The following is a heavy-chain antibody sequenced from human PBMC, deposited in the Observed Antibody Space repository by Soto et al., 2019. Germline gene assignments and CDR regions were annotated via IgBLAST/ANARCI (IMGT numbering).Heavy chain of an antibody. J-gene: IGHJ6*02. Sequence: QVQLVESGGGVIQPGTSLSLSCGSSGFTFRSFGMYWVRQAPGKGLEWVAVVSYDGNHKYYADSVKGRFTVSRDNAKNMLYLKMNSLRGEDTAVYYCGNDVWEQLVLNYGMDVWGQGTTVTVSS. CDR3: GNDVWEQLVLNYGMDV. V-gene: IGHV3-30*18. CDR2: VSYDGNHK. CDR1: GFTFRSFG. D-gene: IGHD6-13*01.